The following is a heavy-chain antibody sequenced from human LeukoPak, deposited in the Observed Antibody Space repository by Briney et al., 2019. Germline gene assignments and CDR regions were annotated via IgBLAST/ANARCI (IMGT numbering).Heavy chain of an antibody. V-gene: IGHV3-21*01. D-gene: IGHD4-17*01. CDR1: GFTFSTYT. Sequence: GGSLRLSYAASGFTFSTYTMNWVRQAPGKGLEWLSSISSSSTYIHYADSVKGRFTISRDNAKNSLYLQMNSLRADDTAVYYCARYGLDAFDIWGQGTMVTVSS. CDR3: ARYGLDAFDI. J-gene: IGHJ3*02. CDR2: ISSSSTYI.